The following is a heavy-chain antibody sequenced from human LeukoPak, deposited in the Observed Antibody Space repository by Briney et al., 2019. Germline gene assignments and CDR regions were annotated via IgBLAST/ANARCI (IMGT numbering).Heavy chain of an antibody. D-gene: IGHD5-12*01. CDR1: GYSFTSYW. V-gene: IGHV5-51*01. CDR3: ARRLYSGYLDDAFDI. Sequence: GESLKISCKGSGYSFTSYWIGWVRQMPGKGLEWMGIIYPGDSDTRYSPSFQGQVTISADKSITTAYLQWSSLKASDTAMYYCARRLYSGYLDDAFDILGQGTMVTVSS. CDR2: IYPGDSDT. J-gene: IGHJ3*02.